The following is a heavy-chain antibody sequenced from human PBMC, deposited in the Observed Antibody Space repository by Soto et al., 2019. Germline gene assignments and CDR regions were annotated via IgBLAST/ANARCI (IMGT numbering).Heavy chain of an antibody. J-gene: IGHJ6*02. CDR2: IWYDGSNK. V-gene: IGHV3-33*01. CDR1: GFTFSSYG. CDR3: ARDGDSRCYYRTPYYYYGMDV. Sequence: QVQLVESGGGVVQPGRSLRLSCAASGFTFSSYGMHWVRQAPGKGLEWVAVIWYDGSNKYYADSVKGRFTISRDNSKKTLYLEMNSLRAEETAVYYCARDGDSRCYYRTPYYYYGMDVWGQGTTVTVSS. D-gene: IGHD3-22*01.